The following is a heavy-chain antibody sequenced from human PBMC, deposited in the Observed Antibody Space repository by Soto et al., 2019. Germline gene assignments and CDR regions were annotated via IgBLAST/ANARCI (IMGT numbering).Heavy chain of an antibody. V-gene: IGHV4-31*03. CDR1: GGSISSGGYY. D-gene: IGHD3-3*01. J-gene: IGHJ3*02. CDR2: IYYSGST. Sequence: SETLSLTCTVSGGSISSGGYYWGWIRQHPGKGLEWIGYIYYSGSTYYNPSLKSRVTISVDTSKNQFSLKLSSVTAADTAVYYCASATHTIFGVVTAFDIWGQGTMVTVSS. CDR3: ASATHTIFGVVTAFDI.